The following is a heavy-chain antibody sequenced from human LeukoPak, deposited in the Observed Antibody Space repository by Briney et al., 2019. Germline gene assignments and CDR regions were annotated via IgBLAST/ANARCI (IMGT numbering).Heavy chain of an antibody. V-gene: IGHV3-30*03. D-gene: IGHD4-23*01. CDR2: ISHDGSDI. CDR3: ARVRDPFRWTRTLDH. J-gene: IGHJ4*02. Sequence: GGSLRLSCAASGFTFSSHGMQWVRQGPGKGLEWVATISHDGSDIFYVESGKGRFTISRDNSKTTVYLQMTGLRTDDTGVYYCARVRDPFRWTRTLDHWGQGTRVIVS. CDR1: GFTFSSHG.